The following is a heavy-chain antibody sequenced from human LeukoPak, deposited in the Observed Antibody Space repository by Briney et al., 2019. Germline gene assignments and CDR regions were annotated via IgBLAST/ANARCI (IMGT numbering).Heavy chain of an antibody. CDR2: ISAYNGNT. CDR3: ARDSLGVGANNWFDP. V-gene: IGHV1-18*01. Sequence: ASVKVSCKASGYTFTSYGISWVRQAPGQGLEWMGWISAYNGNTNYAQKLQGRVTVTTDTSTSTAYMELRSLRSDDTAVYYCARDSLGVGANNWFDPWGQGTLVTVSS. J-gene: IGHJ5*02. CDR1: GYTFTSYG. D-gene: IGHD1-26*01.